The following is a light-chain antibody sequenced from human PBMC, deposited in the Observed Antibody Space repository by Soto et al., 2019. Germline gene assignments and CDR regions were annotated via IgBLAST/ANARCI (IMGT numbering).Light chain of an antibody. CDR3: QQYGSSRNT. J-gene: IGKJ2*01. CDR1: QSVTSSY. CDR2: SAS. Sequence: ENVLTQSPGTLSLSPGERATLSCRASQSVTSSYLAWYQQKPGQAPRLLIYSASSRATGVPDRFSGSGSATDFTLTISRVEPEDFAVYYCQQYGSSRNTCGQGTKGDIK. V-gene: IGKV3-20*01.